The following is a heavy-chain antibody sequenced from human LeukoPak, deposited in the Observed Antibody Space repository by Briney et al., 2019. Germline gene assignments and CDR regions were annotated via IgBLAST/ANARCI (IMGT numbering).Heavy chain of an antibody. J-gene: IGHJ6*03. CDR1: GFTFSSYS. CDR2: ISSSSSYI. CDR3: ARPLWFGELLARRDYYMDV. D-gene: IGHD3-10*01. V-gene: IGHV3-21*01. Sequence: GGSLRLSCAASGFTFSSYSMNWVRQAPGKGLEWVSSISSSSSYIYYADSVKGRFTISRDNAKNSLYLQMNSLRAEDTAVYYCARPLWFGELLARRDYYMDVWGKGTTVTVPS.